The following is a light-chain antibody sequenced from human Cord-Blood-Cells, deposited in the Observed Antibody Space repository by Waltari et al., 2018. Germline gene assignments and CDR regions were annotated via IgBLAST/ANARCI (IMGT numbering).Light chain of an antibody. CDR3: SSYAGSNNLV. J-gene: IGLJ3*02. Sequence: QSALTQPPSASGSPGQSVTISCTGTSSDVGGYNYVSWYQQHPGKAPKLMIYEVSKRPSGVPDRFSGSKSGNTASLTVSGLQAEYEADYYCSSYAGSNNLVFGGGTKLTLL. CDR2: EVS. CDR1: SSDVGGYNY. V-gene: IGLV2-8*01.